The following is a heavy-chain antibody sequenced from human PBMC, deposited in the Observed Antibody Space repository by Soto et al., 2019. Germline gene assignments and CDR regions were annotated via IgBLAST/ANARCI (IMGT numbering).Heavy chain of an antibody. V-gene: IGHV4-31*03. Sequence: QVQLQESGPGLVKPSQTLSLTCTVSGGSISSGGYYWSWIRQHPGKGLEWIGYIYYSGSTYYNPSLKSRVTISVDTSKNQFSLKLSSVTAADTAVYYCARAGDSSGYLGAKFDYWGQGTLVTVSS. CDR3: ARAGDSSGYLGAKFDY. D-gene: IGHD3-22*01. CDR1: GGSISSGGYY. CDR2: IYYSGST. J-gene: IGHJ4*02.